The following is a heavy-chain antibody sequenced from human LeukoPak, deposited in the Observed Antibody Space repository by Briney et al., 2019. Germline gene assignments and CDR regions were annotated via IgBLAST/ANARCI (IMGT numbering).Heavy chain of an antibody. CDR2: ISAYNGNT. J-gene: IGHJ4*02. Sequence: ASVKVSCKASGYTFTSYGISWVRQAPGQGLEWMGWISAYNGNTNYAQKLQGRVTMTTDTSTSTAYMELRSLRSDDTAVYYCARMMDSSGYYEYHFDYWGQGTLVTVSS. CDR1: GYTFTSYG. V-gene: IGHV1-18*01. D-gene: IGHD3-22*01. CDR3: ARMMDSSGYYEYHFDY.